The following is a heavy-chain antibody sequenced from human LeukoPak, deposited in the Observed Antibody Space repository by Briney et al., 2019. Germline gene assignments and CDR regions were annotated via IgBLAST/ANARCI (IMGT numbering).Heavy chain of an antibody. CDR2: ISYDGNNK. Sequence: GGSLRLSCAASRFTFSTYAMHWVRQAPGKGLEWVALISYDGNNKYYADSVKGRFTISRDKAKNSLYLQMDSLRPEDTAVYFCARHETNFDYWGQGVLVTVSS. J-gene: IGHJ4*02. V-gene: IGHV3-30-3*01. CDR1: RFTFSTYA. CDR3: ARHETNFDY.